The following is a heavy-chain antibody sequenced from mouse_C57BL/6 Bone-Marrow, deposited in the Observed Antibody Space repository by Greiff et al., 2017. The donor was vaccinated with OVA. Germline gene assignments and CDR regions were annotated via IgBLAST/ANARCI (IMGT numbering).Heavy chain of an antibody. J-gene: IGHJ2*01. D-gene: IGHD2-1*01. CDR3: TSYGNFDS. Sequence: EVQLQQSGAELVRPGASVKLSCTASGFNIKDDYMHWVKQRPEQGLEWIGWIDPENGDTEYASKFQGKATITADTSSNTAYLQLSSLTSEVTAFYSCTSYGNFDSWGPGTPLPVSS. V-gene: IGHV14-4*01. CDR2: IDPENGDT. CDR1: GFNIKDDY.